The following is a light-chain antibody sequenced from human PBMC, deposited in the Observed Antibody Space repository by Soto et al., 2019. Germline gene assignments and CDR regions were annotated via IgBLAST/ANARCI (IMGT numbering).Light chain of an antibody. J-gene: IGKJ5*01. CDR1: QSIGRS. V-gene: IGKV3-11*01. CDR3: QQYSQWPPFT. CDR2: GSS. Sequence: EIVLAQSPATLSLSPGDRATLSCGASQSIGRSLAWYQQKPGQAPRLLIYGSSNRATGIPARFSGSGSGTDFTLTISSLEPEDFAVYYCQQYSQWPPFTFGQGTLLE.